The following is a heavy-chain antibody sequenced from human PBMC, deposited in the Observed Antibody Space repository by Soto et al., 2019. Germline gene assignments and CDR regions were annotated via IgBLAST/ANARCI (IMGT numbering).Heavy chain of an antibody. V-gene: IGHV3-74*01. J-gene: IGHJ4*02. CDR2: INMDGGST. CDR1: GFTFSGDW. Sequence: GSLRLSCAASGFTFSGDWMHWVRQGAGKGLVWVSRINMDGGSTNYADSVKGRFTISRDNSKNTLYLQMNSLRAEDTAVYYCAKGLRGSGWYRVYFDYWGQGTLVTVSS. D-gene: IGHD6-19*01. CDR3: AKGLRGSGWYRVYFDY.